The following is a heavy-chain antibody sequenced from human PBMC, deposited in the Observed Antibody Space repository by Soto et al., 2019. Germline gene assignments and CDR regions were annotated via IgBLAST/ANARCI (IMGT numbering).Heavy chain of an antibody. D-gene: IGHD4-17*01. Sequence: QVQLVESGGGVVQPGRSLRLSCAASGFTFSSYAMHWVRQVPGKGLEWVAVISYDGSNKYYADSVKGRFTISRENSKNTLYLQMNSLRAEDTAVYYCARDPGDCDYLNNLDYWGQGTLVTVSS. J-gene: IGHJ4*02. CDR2: ISYDGSNK. CDR3: ARDPGDCDYLNNLDY. V-gene: IGHV3-30-3*01. CDR1: GFTFSSYA.